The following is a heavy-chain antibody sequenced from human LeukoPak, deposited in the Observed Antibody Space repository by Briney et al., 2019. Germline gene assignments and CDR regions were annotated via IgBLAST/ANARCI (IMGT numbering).Heavy chain of an antibody. D-gene: IGHD1-26*01. V-gene: IGHV3-21*01. CDR1: GFTFTSYE. Sequence: GGSLRLSCAASGFTFTSYEMNWVRQAPGKGLEWVSSISSSSSYIYYADSVKGRFTISRDNAKNSLYLQMNSLRAEDTAVYYCARELSGIVGATTGFDYWGQGTLVTVSS. J-gene: IGHJ4*02. CDR2: ISSSSSYI. CDR3: ARELSGIVGATTGFDY.